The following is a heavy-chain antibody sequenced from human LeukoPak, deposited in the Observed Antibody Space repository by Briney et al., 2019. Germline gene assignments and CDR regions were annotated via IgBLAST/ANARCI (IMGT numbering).Heavy chain of an antibody. CDR2: MNQDGSAK. V-gene: IGHV3-7*01. CDR3: ATYTHWVAGDV. Sequence: GETLTLSCAASGFTISDSWKNWVRQAPPKGLGWGANMNQDGSAKDYVDSVKGRFTISRDNARNSLYLQMSSLRAEDTAVYYCATYTHWVAGDVWGQGTTVTVSS. CDR1: GFTISDSW. D-gene: IGHD3-16*01. J-gene: IGHJ6*02.